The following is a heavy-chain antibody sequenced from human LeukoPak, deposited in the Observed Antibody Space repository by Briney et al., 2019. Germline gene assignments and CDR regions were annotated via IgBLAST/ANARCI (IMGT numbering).Heavy chain of an antibody. CDR3: ARDLTWLLFDY. CDR2: ITSSGNTI. V-gene: IGHV3-48*03. Sequence: GGSLRLSCAASGFTFSNYEMNWVRQAPGKGLEWVSYITSSGNTIYYANSVKGRFTISRDNAKNSLYLQMNSLRAEDTAVYYCARDLTWLLFDYWGQGTLVTVSS. D-gene: IGHD3-9*01. J-gene: IGHJ4*02. CDR1: GFTFSNYE.